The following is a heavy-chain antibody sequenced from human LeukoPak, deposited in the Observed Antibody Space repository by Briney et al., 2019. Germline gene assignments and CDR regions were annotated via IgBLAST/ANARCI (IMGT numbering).Heavy chain of an antibody. CDR2: ISSSSSTI. CDR3: ARSPITMIVAEGAFDI. J-gene: IGHJ3*02. V-gene: IGHV3-48*01. CDR1: GFTFSSYS. Sequence: PGGSLRLSCAASGFTFSSYSMNWVRQAPGKGLEWVSYISSSSSTIYYADSVKGRFTISRDNAKNSLYLQMNSLRAEDTAVYYCARSPITMIVAEGAFDIWGQGTMVTVSS. D-gene: IGHD3-22*01.